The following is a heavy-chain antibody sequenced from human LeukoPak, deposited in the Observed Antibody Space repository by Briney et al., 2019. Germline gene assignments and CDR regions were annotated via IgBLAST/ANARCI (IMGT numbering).Heavy chain of an antibody. V-gene: IGHV5-51*01. CDR3: ASQYVGQGFHT. Sequence: GEAPKISCCGSGHSFTGYWFGWVRQLPGQGVEVMGVFLHGSCDIRYSPSFESQVTVSADKSINTSYLQWSSLKASDAAMYYCASQYVGQGFHTWGQGTMVTVSS. J-gene: IGHJ3*02. D-gene: IGHD3-16*01. CDR1: GHSFTGYW. CDR2: FLHGSCDI.